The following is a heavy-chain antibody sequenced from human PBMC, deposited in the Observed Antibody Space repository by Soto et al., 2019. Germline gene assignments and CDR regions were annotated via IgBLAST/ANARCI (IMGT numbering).Heavy chain of an antibody. CDR1: GGSISSYY. D-gene: IGHD2-2*01. V-gene: IGHV4-59*01. Sequence: SETLSLTCTVSGGSISSYYWSWIRQPPGKGLEWIGYIYYSGSTNYNPSLKSRVTISVDTSKNQFSLKLSSVTAADTAVYYCARIVRDCSSTSCYQGWFDPSGKGTL. CDR3: ARIVRDCSSTSCYQGWFDP. CDR2: IYYSGST. J-gene: IGHJ5*02.